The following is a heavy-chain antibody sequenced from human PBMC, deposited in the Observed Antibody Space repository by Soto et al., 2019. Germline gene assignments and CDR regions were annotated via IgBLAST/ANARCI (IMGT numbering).Heavy chain of an antibody. CDR2: ISGNGGST. V-gene: IGHV3-64*01. CDR1: GFTFSSYA. Sequence: EVQLVESGGGLVQPGGSLRLSCAASGFTFSSYAMHWVRQAPGKGLEYVSVISGNGGSTYYANSVKGRFTISRDNSKNTRDMQMGSLRAEDMAVYYCARRGYGLYLDYWGQGTLVTVSS. D-gene: IGHD3-10*01. J-gene: IGHJ4*02. CDR3: ARRGYGLYLDY.